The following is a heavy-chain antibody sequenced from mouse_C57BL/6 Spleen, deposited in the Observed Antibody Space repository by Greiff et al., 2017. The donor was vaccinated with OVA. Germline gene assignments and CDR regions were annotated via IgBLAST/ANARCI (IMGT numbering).Heavy chain of an antibody. CDR2: ISYDGSN. D-gene: IGHD4-1*01. CDR1: GYSITSGYY. J-gene: IGHJ1*03. CDR3: VRGGGTWYFDV. V-gene: IGHV3-6*01. Sequence: ESGPGLVKPSQSLSLTCSVTGYSITSGYYWNWIRQFPGNKLEWMGYISYDGSNNYNPSLKNRISITRDTSKNQFFLKLNSVTTEDTATYYCVRGGGTWYFDVWGTGTTVTVSS.